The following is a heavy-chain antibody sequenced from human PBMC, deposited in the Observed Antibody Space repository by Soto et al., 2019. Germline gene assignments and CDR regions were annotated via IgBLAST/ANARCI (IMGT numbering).Heavy chain of an antibody. J-gene: IGHJ1*01. CDR3: ASQNSVYYYDTTGYFQH. Sequence: SETLSLTCTVSGGSISSSSYYWGWIRQPPGKGLEWIGSIYYSGSTYYNPSLKSRVTISVDTSKNQFSLKLSSVTAADTAVYYCASQNSVYYYDTTGYFQHWGQGTLVTVSS. V-gene: IGHV4-39*01. CDR1: GGSISSSSYY. D-gene: IGHD3-22*01. CDR2: IYYSGST.